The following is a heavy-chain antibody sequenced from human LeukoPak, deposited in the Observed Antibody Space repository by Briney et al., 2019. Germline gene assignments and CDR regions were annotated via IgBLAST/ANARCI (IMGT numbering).Heavy chain of an antibody. D-gene: IGHD2/OR15-2a*01. Sequence: PSQTLSLTCTVSGVSLTGYYLSWIRQSPGKGLEGIGYIYYNGNSHYNPSLQVRVAMLADTSRNQFSLSLTSVSAADTAVYYCATNTRDGFNAYFFDSWGQGTLVTVSS. CDR1: GVSLTGYY. CDR3: ATNTRDGFNAYFFDS. CDR2: IYYNGNS. V-gene: IGHV4-59*08. J-gene: IGHJ4*02.